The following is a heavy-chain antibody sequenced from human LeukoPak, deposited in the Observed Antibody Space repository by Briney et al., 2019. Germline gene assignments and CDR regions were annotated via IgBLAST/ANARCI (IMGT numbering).Heavy chain of an antibody. D-gene: IGHD3-3*01. V-gene: IGHV3-30-3*01. J-gene: IGHJ3*02. CDR2: ISYDGSNK. CDR3: AKDGYDLHDAFDI. Sequence: GGSLRLSCAASGFTFSSYAMHWVRQAPGKGLEWVAVISYDGSNKYYADSVKGRFTISRDNSKNTLYLQMNSLRAEDTAVYYCAKDGYDLHDAFDIWGQGTMVTVSS. CDR1: GFTFSSYA.